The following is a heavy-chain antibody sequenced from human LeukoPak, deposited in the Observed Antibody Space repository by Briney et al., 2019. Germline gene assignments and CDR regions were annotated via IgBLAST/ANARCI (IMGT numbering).Heavy chain of an antibody. CDR1: GFTFSSYA. Sequence: GGSLRLSCAASGFTFSSYAMHWVRQAPGKGLEWVAVISYDGSNKYYADSVKGRFTISRDNSKNTLYLQMNSLRAEDTAVYYCARTHYYGSGSHFDYWGQGTLVTVSS. V-gene: IGHV3-30*04. CDR2: ISYDGSNK. J-gene: IGHJ4*02. D-gene: IGHD3-10*01. CDR3: ARTHYYGSGSHFDY.